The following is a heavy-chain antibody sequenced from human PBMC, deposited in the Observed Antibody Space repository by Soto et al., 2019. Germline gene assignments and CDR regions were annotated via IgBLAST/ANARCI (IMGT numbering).Heavy chain of an antibody. Sequence: SETLSLTCTVSGESISSGDHYWSWVRQSPGEGLEWIGFIYYSGSTNYNPSLKSRVTMSVDTSKNQFSLKLSSVTAADTAVYYCARDGVWFGELLSPAYGMDVWGQGTTVTVSS. CDR1: GESISSGDHY. V-gene: IGHV4-61*08. J-gene: IGHJ6*02. CDR3: ARDGVWFGELLSPAYGMDV. CDR2: IYYSGST. D-gene: IGHD3-10*01.